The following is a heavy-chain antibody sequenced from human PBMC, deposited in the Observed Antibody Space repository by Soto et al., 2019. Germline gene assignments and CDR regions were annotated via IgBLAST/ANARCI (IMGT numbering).Heavy chain of an antibody. J-gene: IGHJ3*02. CDR3: ASAKAVVIAALGI. CDR1: GFTFSKFA. V-gene: IGHV3-23*01. D-gene: IGHD2-21*01. Sequence: LRLSCMASGFTFSKFAMNWVRQAPGQGLEWVASISENGGSRGGTYYADSVKGRFTISRDNSKNTLYLQLDSLTGADSAIYYCASAKAVVIAALGIWGQGTMVTVSS. CDR2: ISENGGSRGGT.